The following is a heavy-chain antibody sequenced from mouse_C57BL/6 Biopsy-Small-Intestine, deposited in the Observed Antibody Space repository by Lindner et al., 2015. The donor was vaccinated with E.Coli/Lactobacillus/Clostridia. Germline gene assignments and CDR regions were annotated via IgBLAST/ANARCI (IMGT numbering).Heavy chain of an antibody. J-gene: IGHJ1*03. V-gene: IGHV1-63*01. CDR1: GYTFTNYW. Sequence: VQLQESGAELVGPGTSVKMSCKASGYTFTNYWIGWAKQRPGHGLEWIGDIYPGGGYTNYNEKFKGKATLTADKSSSTAYMQFSSLTSEDSAIYYCARNYGSSYWYFDVWGTGTTVTVSS. CDR3: ARNYGSSYWYFDV. D-gene: IGHD1-1*01. CDR2: IYPGGGYT.